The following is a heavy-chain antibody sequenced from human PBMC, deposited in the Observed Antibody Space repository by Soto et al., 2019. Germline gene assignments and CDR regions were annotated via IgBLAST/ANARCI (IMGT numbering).Heavy chain of an antibody. CDR3: VRGVSNYDS. CDR2: IKPDESEK. CDR1: GFTFSDSW. J-gene: IGHJ5*02. D-gene: IGHD4-4*01. Sequence: EVQLVESGGGLVQPGGSLRLSCTASGFTFSDSWMTWVRQAPGKGLEWVARIKPDESEKKYADSVKGRFSISRDNAKNSMYLQMDSLRGEDRAVYYCVRGVSNYDSWGQGTLVTVSS. V-gene: IGHV3-7*01.